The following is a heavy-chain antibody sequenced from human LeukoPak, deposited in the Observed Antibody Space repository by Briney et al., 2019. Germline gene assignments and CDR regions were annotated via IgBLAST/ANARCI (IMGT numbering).Heavy chain of an antibody. CDR3: ARARYYSDAGSYFIDQ. CDR2: VFSTGSP. CDR1: GGSLSGHY. V-gene: IGHV4-59*11. Sequence: PSETLSLTCTVSGGSLSGHYWSWIRQSPEKGLESIAYVFSTGSPNYNPSLESRGTISVDTSKNQISLTLISVTAAGTALYYCARARYYSDAGSYFIDQWGQGTPVTVSS. J-gene: IGHJ5*02. D-gene: IGHD3-10*01.